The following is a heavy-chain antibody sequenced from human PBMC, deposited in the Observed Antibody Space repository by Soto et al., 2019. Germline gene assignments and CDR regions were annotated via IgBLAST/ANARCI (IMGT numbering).Heavy chain of an antibody. D-gene: IGHD3-16*02. CDR3: ASARFYDYIWGSYPAPFFDY. J-gene: IGHJ4*02. Sequence: ASVKVSCKASGYTFTSYGISWVRQAPGQGLEWMGWISAYSGNTNYAQKLQGRVTMTTDTSTSTAYMELRSLRSDDTAVYYCASARFYDYIWGSYPAPFFDYWGQGTLVTVSS. CDR1: GYTFTSYG. V-gene: IGHV1-18*01. CDR2: ISAYSGNT.